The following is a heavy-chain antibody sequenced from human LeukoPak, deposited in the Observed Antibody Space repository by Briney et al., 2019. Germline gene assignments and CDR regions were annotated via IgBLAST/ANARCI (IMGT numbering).Heavy chain of an antibody. CDR2: ISGSGGST. Sequence: PGGSLRLSCAASGFTFSSYAMSWVRQAPGKGLEWVSAISGSGGSTYYADSVKGRFTLSRDNAKNSLYLQMNSLRAEDTAVYYCARVEWEGPHPTLNYWGQGTLVTVSS. V-gene: IGHV3-23*01. CDR1: GFTFSSYA. D-gene: IGHD1-26*01. CDR3: ARVEWEGPHPTLNY. J-gene: IGHJ4*02.